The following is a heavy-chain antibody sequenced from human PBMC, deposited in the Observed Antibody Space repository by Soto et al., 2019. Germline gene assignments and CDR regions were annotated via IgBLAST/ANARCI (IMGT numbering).Heavy chain of an antibody. Sequence: SETLSLTCTVSGGSMRNYFWTWIRQPPGKGLEWIGYIHYSGTTSFFPSYNPSLRSRVTISEDTSKNQFSLKLLSVTTADTAVYFCAAGEASSRNLAPYYLDFWGQGAMVTVYS. V-gene: IGHV4-59*01. CDR3: AAGEASSRNLAPYYLDF. J-gene: IGHJ4*02. CDR1: GGSMRNYF. D-gene: IGHD6-13*01. CDR2: IHYSGTT.